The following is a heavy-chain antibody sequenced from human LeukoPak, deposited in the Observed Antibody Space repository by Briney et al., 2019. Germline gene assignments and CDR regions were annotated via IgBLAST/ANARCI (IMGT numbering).Heavy chain of an antibody. J-gene: IGHJ6*04. V-gene: IGHV3-11*04. D-gene: IGHD4/OR15-4a*01. CDR2: ISSSGNTI. CDR3: ARHDYGGFGV. CDR1: GFTFSDFY. Sequence: GGSLRLSCAASGFTFSDFYMHWIRQAPGKGLEWLAYISSSGNTIYYADSVKGRLTISRDNAKNSLFLQMNSLRAEDAAVYYCARHDYGGFGVWGKGTSVAVFS.